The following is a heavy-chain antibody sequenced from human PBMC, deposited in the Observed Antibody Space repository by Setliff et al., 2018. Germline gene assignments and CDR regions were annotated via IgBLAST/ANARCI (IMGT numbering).Heavy chain of an antibody. CDR1: GFTFSSYS. Sequence: TGGSLRLSCAASGFTFSSYSMNWVRQAPGKGLEWVSYISSSSSTMYYADSVKGRFTISRDNAKNSLYLQMNSLRAEDTAVYYCARDYTYYDFWSGPSSDAFDIWGQGTMVTVSS. CDR3: ARDYTYYDFWSGPSSDAFDI. CDR2: ISSSSSTM. D-gene: IGHD3-3*01. J-gene: IGHJ3*02. V-gene: IGHV3-48*01.